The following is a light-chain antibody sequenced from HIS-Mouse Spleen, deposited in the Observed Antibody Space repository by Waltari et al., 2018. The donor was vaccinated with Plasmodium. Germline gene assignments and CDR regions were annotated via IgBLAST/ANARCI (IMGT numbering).Light chain of an antibody. CDR3: QQFNNYPFT. CDR1: QGITSA. V-gene: IGKV1D-13*01. J-gene: IGKJ3*01. Sequence: AIQLTQSPSSLSASVGDRVTITCRASQGITSALAWYQQKPGKAPNLLIYDASSLESGVPSRFSGSGSGTDFTLTISSLQPEDFATYYCQQFNNYPFTFGPGTKVDIK. CDR2: DAS.